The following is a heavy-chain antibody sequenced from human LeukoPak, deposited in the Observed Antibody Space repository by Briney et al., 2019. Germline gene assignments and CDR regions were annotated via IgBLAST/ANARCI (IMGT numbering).Heavy chain of an antibody. CDR3: ARGAGTSGVYWSSPPSHFDC. CDR1: GFSVGSND. J-gene: IGHJ4*02. CDR2: IYSGGRT. D-gene: IGHD1-26*01. Sequence: GGSLRLSCAASGFSVGSNDINWVRQAPGKGLEWVSVIYSGGRTYYADSVKGRFTISRDSSENTLHFQINSLRAEDTAVYYCARGAGTSGVYWSSPPSHFDCWGQGTLVTVSS. V-gene: IGHV3-66*01.